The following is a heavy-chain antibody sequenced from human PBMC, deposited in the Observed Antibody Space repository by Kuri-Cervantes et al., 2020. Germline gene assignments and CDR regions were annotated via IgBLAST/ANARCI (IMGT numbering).Heavy chain of an antibody. CDR1: RFIFRNYG. D-gene: IGHD2-21*02. CDR3: AKDLDPYCRGDCYSRN. CDR2: IQYDGSNK. J-gene: IGHJ4*02. V-gene: IGHV3-30*02. Sequence: GESLKISCAASRFIFRNYGMHWVRQAPGKGLEWVAFIQYDGSNKYYADSVKGRFTISRDNSKNTLYLQMNSLRTEDTAVYYCAKDLDPYCRGDCYSRNWGQETLVTVSS.